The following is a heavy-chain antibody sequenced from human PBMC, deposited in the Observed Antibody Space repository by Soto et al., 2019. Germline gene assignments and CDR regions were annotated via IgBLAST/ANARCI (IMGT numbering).Heavy chain of an antibody. D-gene: IGHD1-1*01. CDR2: IYYSGST. CDR3: ARLTASISTGATYFQD. J-gene: IGHJ1*01. CDR1: GGSISPYY. V-gene: IGHV4-59*08. Sequence: SETLSLTCSVSGGSISPYYWSWIRQPPGKGLEWIGYIYYSGSTNYNPSLKSRVTISVNTSKNQFSLRLSSVTAADTAVYYCARLTASISTGATYFQDWGQGALVTVS.